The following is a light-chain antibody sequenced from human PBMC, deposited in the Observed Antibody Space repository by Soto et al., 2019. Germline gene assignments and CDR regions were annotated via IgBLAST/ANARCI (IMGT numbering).Light chain of an antibody. CDR1: QSISTY. CDR3: HQRSNWL. J-gene: IGKJ3*01. Sequence: EFVLTQSPAALSLSPGERATLSCRASQSISTYLAWYQQRPGQTPRLLIYDASNRATGIPARFSGSGSGTDSTLTISSLEPEDFGVYYCHQRSNWLFGPGTKVDIK. V-gene: IGKV3-11*01. CDR2: DAS.